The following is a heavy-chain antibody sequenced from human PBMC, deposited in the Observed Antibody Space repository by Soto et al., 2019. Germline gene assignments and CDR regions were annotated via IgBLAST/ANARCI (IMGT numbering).Heavy chain of an antibody. J-gene: IGHJ6*02. CDR2: IGTAGDP. V-gene: IGHV3-13*05. Sequence: GGSLRLSCAVSGFTFSSYDMHWVRQATGKGLEWVSAIGTAGDPYYPGSVKGRFTISRENAKNSLYLQMNSLRAGDTAVYYCARAPPGSLGMDVWGQGTTVTVSS. CDR1: GFTFSSYD. CDR3: ARAPPGSLGMDV.